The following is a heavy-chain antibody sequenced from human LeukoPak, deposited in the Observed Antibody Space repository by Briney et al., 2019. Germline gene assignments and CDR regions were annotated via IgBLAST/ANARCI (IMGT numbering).Heavy chain of an antibody. CDR2: IIPIFGTA. D-gene: IGHD3-3*01. CDR3: ARVCDFWSGYYYAY. Sequence: ASVKVSCKASGGTFSSYAISWVRQAPGQGLEWMGGIIPIFGTANYAQKFQGRVTITADESTSTAYMELSSLRSEDTAVYYCARVCDFWSGYYYAYWGQGTLVTVSS. J-gene: IGHJ4*02. CDR1: GGTFSSYA. V-gene: IGHV1-69*01.